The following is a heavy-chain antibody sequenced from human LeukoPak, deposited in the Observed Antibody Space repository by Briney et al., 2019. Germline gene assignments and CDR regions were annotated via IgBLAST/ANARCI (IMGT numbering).Heavy chain of an antibody. CDR1: GDSLSHNY. CDR3: ARQAGAFGPLDF. CDR2: VHYTGTT. Sequence: PSETLSLTCTVSGDSLSHNYWSWIRQSPGKGLEWIAFVHYTGTTHYNPSLRSRVTISMDTSKNQYSLRLRSVTAEDTAVYYCARQAGAFGPLDFWGLGTLVTVSS. V-gene: IGHV4-59*08. J-gene: IGHJ4*02. D-gene: IGHD3/OR15-3a*01.